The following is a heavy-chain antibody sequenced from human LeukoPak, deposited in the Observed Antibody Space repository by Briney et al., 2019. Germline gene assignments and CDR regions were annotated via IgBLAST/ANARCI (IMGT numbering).Heavy chain of an antibody. Sequence: SETLSLTCTVSGRSLSSYYWSSIRQPRGKGLEWIGYIYSSGSTNYNPSLTSRVTLSVDTSKNQFSLKVRSVTAADTAVYYCARRPIAAPPRHAFDIWGQGTMVSVSS. D-gene: IGHD6-13*01. J-gene: IGHJ3*02. CDR1: GRSLSSYY. CDR3: ARRPIAAPPRHAFDI. CDR2: IYSSGST. V-gene: IGHV4-59*01.